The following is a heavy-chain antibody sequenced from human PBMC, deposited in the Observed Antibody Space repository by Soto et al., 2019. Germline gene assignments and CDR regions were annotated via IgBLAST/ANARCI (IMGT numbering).Heavy chain of an antibody. D-gene: IGHD4-17*01. CDR1: GFTFSDYY. V-gene: IGHV3-11*05. J-gene: IGHJ4*02. Sequence: QVQLVESGGGLVKPGGSLRLSCAASGFTFSDYYMSWIRQAPGKGLEWVSYISSSSSYTNYADSVKDRFTISRDNAKNSLYLQMNSLRAEDTAVYYCARDSVYYGDYELNYFDYWGQGTLVTVSS. CDR3: ARDSVYYGDYELNYFDY. CDR2: ISSSSSYT.